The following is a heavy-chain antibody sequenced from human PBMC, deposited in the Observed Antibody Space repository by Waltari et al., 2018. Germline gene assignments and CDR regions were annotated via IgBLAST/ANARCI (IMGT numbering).Heavy chain of an antibody. J-gene: IGHJ4*02. CDR3: ARETSSEKGFDY. D-gene: IGHD3-10*01. CDR1: GDSVSSSSYY. V-gene: IGHV4-39*07. CDR2: IYYTGNT. Sequence: QLQLQESGPRLVKASETLSLTCTVSGDSVSSSSYYWGWFRQPPGKGLEWIGGIYYTGNTFQTPSLKSRVSISIDTYKNQFSLRLRSVTAADTAVYYCARETSSEKGFDYWGQGTLVTVSP.